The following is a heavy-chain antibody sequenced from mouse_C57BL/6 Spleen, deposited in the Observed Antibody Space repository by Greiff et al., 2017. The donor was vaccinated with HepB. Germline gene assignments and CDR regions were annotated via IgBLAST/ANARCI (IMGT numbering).Heavy chain of an antibody. CDR2: IDPEDGDT. D-gene: IGHD2-5*01. CDR3: TTDYSNPEGMDY. Sequence: VQLQQSGAEIVRPGASVKLSCTASGFNIKDYYMHWVKQRPEQGLEWIGRIDPEDGDTEYAPKFQGKATMTADTSSNTAYLQLSSLTSEDTAVYYCTTDYSNPEGMDYWGQGTSVTVSS. V-gene: IGHV14-1*01. J-gene: IGHJ4*01. CDR1: GFNIKDYY.